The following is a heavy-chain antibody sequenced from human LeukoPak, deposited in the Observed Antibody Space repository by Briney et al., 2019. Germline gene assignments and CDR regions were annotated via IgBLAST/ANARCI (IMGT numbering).Heavy chain of an antibody. CDR1: GFRLDNYW. J-gene: IGHJ4*02. Sequence: GRSLRPSCEAYGFRLDNYWMTWVRQAPGKGLEWVADINEDGSKIYSLDSVKGRFTISRDNAKNSLSLQLNTLRAEDTAVYYCAGYYCSSGTCRKYLDYWGQGTLVTVSS. CDR2: INEDGSKI. D-gene: IGHD2-15*01. V-gene: IGHV3-7*05. CDR3: AGYYCSSGTCRKYLDY.